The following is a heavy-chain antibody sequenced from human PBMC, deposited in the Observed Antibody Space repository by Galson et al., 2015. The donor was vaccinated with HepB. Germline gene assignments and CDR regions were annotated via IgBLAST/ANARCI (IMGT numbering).Heavy chain of an antibody. D-gene: IGHD3-10*01. Sequence: QSGAEVKKPGESLRISCKGSGYSFTTYWISWVRQMPGKGLEWMGRIDPSDSYTNYSPSFQGHVTISADKSISTAYLQWSSLKASDTAMYYCASRQYYYGSGTYYNVSDYWGQGTLVTVS. J-gene: IGHJ4*02. CDR2: IDPSDSYT. CDR3: ASRQYYYGSGTYYNVSDY. V-gene: IGHV5-10-1*01. CDR1: GYSFTTYW.